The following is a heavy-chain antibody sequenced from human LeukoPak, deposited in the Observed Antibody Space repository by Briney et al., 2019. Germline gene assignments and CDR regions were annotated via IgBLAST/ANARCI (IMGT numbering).Heavy chain of an antibody. D-gene: IGHD6-19*01. CDR2: IYYSGST. CDR1: GGSISSSSYY. J-gene: IGHJ4*02. CDR3: ARDPSSGWYPFDY. Sequence: SETLSLTCTVSGGSISSSSYYWRWIRQPPGKGLEWIGSIYYSGSTYYNPSLKSRVTISVDTSKNQFSLKLSSVTAADTAVYYCARDPSSGWYPFDYWGQGTLVTVSS. V-gene: IGHV4-39*07.